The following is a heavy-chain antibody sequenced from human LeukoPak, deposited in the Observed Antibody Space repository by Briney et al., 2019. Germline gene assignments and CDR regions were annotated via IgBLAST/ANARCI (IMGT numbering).Heavy chain of an antibody. CDR2: ISYSGST. CDR1: ACSIRSYY. CDR3: ARYSLIEGTSDAFDI. Sequence: PSETLSLSCTVSACSIRSYYWSWIRQPPGKGLEWIGYISYSGSTNYNPSLKSRLTISVDTSKNQFSLKLRSVTVADTAVYYCARYSLIEGTSDAFDIWGQGTVVTVSS. D-gene: IGHD1-26*01. J-gene: IGHJ3*02. V-gene: IGHV4-59*01.